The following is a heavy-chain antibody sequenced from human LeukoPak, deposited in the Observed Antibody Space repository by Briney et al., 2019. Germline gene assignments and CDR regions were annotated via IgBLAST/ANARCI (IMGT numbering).Heavy chain of an antibody. Sequence: GGSLRLSCAASGFTFSNAWMSWVRQAPGKGLEWVDRIKSKTDGGTTDYAAPVKGRFTISRDDSKNTLYLQMNSLKTEDTAVYYCTTDPRPLMVRGVIKDYYYGMDVWGQGTTVTVSS. CDR1: GFTFSNAW. CDR3: TTDPRPLMVRGVIKDYYYGMDV. D-gene: IGHD3-10*01. V-gene: IGHV3-15*01. CDR2: IKSKTDGGTT. J-gene: IGHJ6*02.